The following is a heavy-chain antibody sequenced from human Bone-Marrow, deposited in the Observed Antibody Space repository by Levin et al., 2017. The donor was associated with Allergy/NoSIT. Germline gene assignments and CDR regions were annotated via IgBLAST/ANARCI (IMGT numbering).Heavy chain of an antibody. CDR3: ARRNVPAPGEDWFDP. D-gene: IGHD7-27*01. V-gene: IGHV4-4*02. CDR2: IYHSGST. Sequence: SETLSLTCGVSDDSISSSNWWTWVRQPPGKGLEWIGEIYHSGSTNYNPSLKSRVTISVEKSKNQFSLKLSSVTAADTAVYYCARRNVPAPGEDWFDPWGQGILVTVSS. J-gene: IGHJ5*02. CDR1: DDSISSSNW.